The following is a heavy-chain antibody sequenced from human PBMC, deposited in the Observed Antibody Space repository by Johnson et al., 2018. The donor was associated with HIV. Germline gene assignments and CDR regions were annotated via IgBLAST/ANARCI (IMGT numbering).Heavy chain of an antibody. D-gene: IGHD3-22*01. CDR2: ISWNSGSI. CDR3: ARGYYYDSGGYYDAFDI. CDR1: GFTFDDYA. J-gene: IGHJ3*02. V-gene: IGHV3-9*01. Sequence: VQLVESGGGLVQPGRSLRLSCAASGFTFDDYAMHWVRQAPGKGLEWVSGISWNSGSIGYADSVKGRFTISRDNAKNSLYLQMNSLRAEDTALYYCARGYYYDSGGYYDAFDIWGQGTMVTVSS.